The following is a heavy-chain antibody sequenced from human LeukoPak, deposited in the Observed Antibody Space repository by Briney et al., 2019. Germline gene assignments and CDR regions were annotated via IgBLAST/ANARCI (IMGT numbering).Heavy chain of an antibody. J-gene: IGHJ4*02. D-gene: IGHD3-22*01. CDR3: AKKKGSGYYYAFDY. Sequence: PGGSLRLSCVGSGFTFGDYKMNWVRQAPGKGLEWVSAISGSGGSTYYADSVKGRFTISRDNSKNTLYLQMNSLRAEDTAVYYCAKKKGSGYYYAFDYWGQGTLVTVSS. V-gene: IGHV3-23*01. CDR2: ISGSGGST. CDR1: GFTFGDYK.